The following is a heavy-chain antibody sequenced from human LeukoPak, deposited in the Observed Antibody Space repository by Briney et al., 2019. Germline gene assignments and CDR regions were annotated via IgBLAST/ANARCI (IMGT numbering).Heavy chain of an antibody. V-gene: IGHV3-30*02. CDR2: IRYDGSNK. D-gene: IGHD3-22*01. CDR1: GFTFSSYG. CDR3: AKGPTSYYYDSSGSYYYMDV. Sequence: GGSLRLSCAASGFTFSSYGMHWVRQAPGKGLEWVAFIRYDGSNKYYADSVKGRFTISRDNSKNTLYLQMNSLRAEDTAVYYCAKGPTSYYYDSSGSYYYMDVWGKGTTVTISS. J-gene: IGHJ6*03.